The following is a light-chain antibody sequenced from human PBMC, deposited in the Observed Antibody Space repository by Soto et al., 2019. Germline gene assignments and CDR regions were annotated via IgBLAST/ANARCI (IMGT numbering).Light chain of an antibody. CDR3: QQRSNWPIT. CDR2: EAS. CDR1: QSVSSY. Sequence: EIVLTQSPTTLSLSPGERATLSCRASQSVSSYLAWYQQKPGQAPRLLIYEASNRATGIPARFSGSGSGTDVTLTISSLEPADVAVYYCQQRSNWPITFGQGTRLEIK. V-gene: IGKV3-11*01. J-gene: IGKJ5*01.